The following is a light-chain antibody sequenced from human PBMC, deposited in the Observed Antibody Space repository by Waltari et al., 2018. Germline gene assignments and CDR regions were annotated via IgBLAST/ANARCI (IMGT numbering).Light chain of an antibody. V-gene: IGLV1-40*01. CDR1: RSNLEAGFD. CDR3: QSYVDSLSGYV. CDR2: DNN. J-gene: IGLJ1*01. Sequence: QSVLTQPPSVSEAPGQRVTISCTGSRSNLEAGFDVHWYQQLPETAPKLLIYDNNNRPSGVPARFSGCKSYACASLASTGRQADDEADYYCQSYVDSLSGYVFGTGTKVTVL.